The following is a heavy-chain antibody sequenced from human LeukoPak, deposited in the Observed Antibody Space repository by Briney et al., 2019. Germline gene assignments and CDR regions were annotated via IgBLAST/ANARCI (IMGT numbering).Heavy chain of an antibody. J-gene: IGHJ5*02. D-gene: IGHD6-13*01. CDR2: IYCNGST. CDR3: ARHHIAAALNWFDP. Sequence: SETLSLTCTVSGGPISSYYWSWIRQPPGKGLEWIGYIYCNGSTNYNPSLKSRVTISVDTSKNQFSLKLSSVTAADTAVYYCARHHIAAALNWFDPWGQGTLVTVSS. CDR1: GGPISSYY. V-gene: IGHV4-59*08.